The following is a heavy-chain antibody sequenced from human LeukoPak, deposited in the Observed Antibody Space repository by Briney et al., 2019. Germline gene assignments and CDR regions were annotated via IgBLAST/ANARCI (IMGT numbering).Heavy chain of an antibody. CDR3: ARVHAPFAFDI. J-gene: IGHJ3*02. Sequence: GGSLRLSCAASGFTFSSYEMNWVRQAPGKGLEWFSYISSSGSTIYYADSVKGRFTIPRDNAKNSLYLQMNSLRAEDTAVYYCARVHAPFAFDIWGQGTMVTVSS. CDR1: GFTFSSYE. CDR2: ISSSGSTI. V-gene: IGHV3-48*03.